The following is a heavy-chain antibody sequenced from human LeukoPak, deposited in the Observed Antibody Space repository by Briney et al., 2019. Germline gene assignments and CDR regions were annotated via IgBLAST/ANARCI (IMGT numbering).Heavy chain of an antibody. CDR3: AKGSGWYYFDY. V-gene: IGHV3-30*18. CDR1: GFTFSSYG. CDR2: ISYDGSNE. Sequence: GGSLRLSCAASGFTFSSYGMHWVRQAPGKGLEWVAVISYDGSNEYYADSVKGRFTISRDNSKNTLYLQMNSLRAEDTAVYYCAKGSGWYYFDYWGQGTLVTVSS. D-gene: IGHD6-19*01. J-gene: IGHJ4*02.